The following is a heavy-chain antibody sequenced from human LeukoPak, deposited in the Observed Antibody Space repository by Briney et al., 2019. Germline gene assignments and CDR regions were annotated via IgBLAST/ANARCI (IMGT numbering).Heavy chain of an antibody. V-gene: IGHV3-53*05. J-gene: IGHJ5*02. D-gene: IGHD4-23*01. CDR3: ARDRQTTVVTRVDWFDP. CDR2: IYSGGST. Sequence: GGSLRLSCAASGFTVSSNYMSWVRQAPGKGLEWVSVIYSGGSTYYADSVKGRFTISRDNSKNTLYLQMNSLRAEDTAVYYCARDRQTTVVTRVDWFDPWGQGTLVTVSS. CDR1: GFTVSSNY.